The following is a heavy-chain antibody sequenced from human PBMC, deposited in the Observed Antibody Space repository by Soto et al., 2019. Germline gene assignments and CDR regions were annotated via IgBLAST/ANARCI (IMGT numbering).Heavy chain of an antibody. J-gene: IGHJ6*02. CDR3: ARGLELYYYYGMDV. V-gene: IGHV1-3*01. Sequence: SVEVTCKAPGYTFTSYAMHWVRQAHGQRLEWMGWINAGNGNTKYSQKFQGRVTITRDTSASTAYMELSSLRSEDTAVYYCARGLELYYYYGMDVWGQGTTVTAP. CDR2: INAGNGNT. D-gene: IGHD1-1*01. CDR1: GYTFTSYA.